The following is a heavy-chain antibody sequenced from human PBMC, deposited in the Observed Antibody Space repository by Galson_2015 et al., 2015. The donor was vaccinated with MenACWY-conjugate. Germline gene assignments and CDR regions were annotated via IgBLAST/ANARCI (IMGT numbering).Heavy chain of an antibody. J-gene: IGHJ4*02. CDR1: GDRASSDSAA. CDR2: TYYRSKWYY. V-gene: IGHV6-1*01. D-gene: IGHD5-12*01. Sequence: CAISGDRASSDSAAWIWIRQSRSRGLEGLGRTYYRSKWYYDYALSVTSRLIFNTDTYKNQFSLQLNSVTPDDKAVYYCANEGAGLRGWGQGTLVIVSS. CDR3: ANEGAGLRG.